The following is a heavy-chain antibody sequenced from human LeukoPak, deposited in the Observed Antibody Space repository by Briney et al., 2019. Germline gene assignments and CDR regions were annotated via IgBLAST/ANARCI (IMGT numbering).Heavy chain of an antibody. V-gene: IGHV3-23*01. Sequence: GGSLRLSCVASGFTFSSYAMSWVRQAPGKGLEWVSAISGSGGSTYYADSVKGRFTISRDNSKNTLYLQMNSLRAEDTAVYYCAKYGEPYYYGSGSYYNDAFDIWGQGTMVTVSS. CDR1: GFTFSSYA. CDR2: ISGSGGST. J-gene: IGHJ3*02. D-gene: IGHD3-10*01. CDR3: AKYGEPYYYGSGSYYNDAFDI.